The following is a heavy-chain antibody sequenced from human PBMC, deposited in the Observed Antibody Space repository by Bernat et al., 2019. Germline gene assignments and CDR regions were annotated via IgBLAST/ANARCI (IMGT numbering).Heavy chain of an antibody. CDR3: AKDKGRRFFDI. CDR2: ISHDGSTI. J-gene: IGHJ2*01. CDR1: GFSFSNSG. V-gene: IGHV3-30*18. Sequence: QVYLVESAGGVVQLGTSLRLSCAASGFSFSNSGMHWVRQAPGKGLEWVALISHDGSTIYFADSVRGRFIISRDNSKNTVYLQMDSLRTEDLAVYYCAKDKGRRFFDIWGRGTLVSVSS.